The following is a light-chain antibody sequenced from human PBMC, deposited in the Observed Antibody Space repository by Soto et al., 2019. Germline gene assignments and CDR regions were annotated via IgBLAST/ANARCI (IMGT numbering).Light chain of an antibody. J-gene: IGLJ3*02. V-gene: IGLV1-51*01. CDR3: ATWDSSLKIGV. Sequence: QSVLTQPPSVSAAPGQRVTISCSGTTPNIGSNSVSWYLQVPGTVPKLLIYDTNKRPSGIPDRISGSKSGSSATLDITGLQTGDEADYYCATWDSSLKIGVSGGGTKLTVL. CDR2: DTN. CDR1: TPNIGSNS.